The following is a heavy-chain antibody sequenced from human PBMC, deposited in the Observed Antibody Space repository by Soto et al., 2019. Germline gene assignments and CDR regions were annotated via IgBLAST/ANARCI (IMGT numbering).Heavy chain of an antibody. CDR2: IKQDGSEK. Sequence: GGSLRLSCAASGFTFSSYWMSWVRQAPGKGLEWVANIKQDGSEKYYVDSVKGRFTISRDNAKNSLYLQMNSLRAEDTAVYYCAGENYGDYVRHFDYWGQGTLVTVSS. V-gene: IGHV3-7*01. CDR1: GFTFSSYW. D-gene: IGHD4-17*01. J-gene: IGHJ4*02. CDR3: AGENYGDYVRHFDY.